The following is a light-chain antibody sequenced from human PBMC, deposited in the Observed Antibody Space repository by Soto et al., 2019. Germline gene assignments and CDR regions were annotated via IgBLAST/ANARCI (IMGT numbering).Light chain of an antibody. CDR1: QGFNSY. CDR3: QQLNSYPSST. J-gene: IGKJ4*01. V-gene: IGKV1-9*01. CDR2: AAS. Sequence: IQLTQSPPSLSASVGDRVTISFRASQGFNSYLAWYQQKPGKAPKLLIYAASTLQSGVPSRFSGSRSGTDFTLTISSLQPEDFATYYCQQLNSYPSSTFGGGTKVDIK.